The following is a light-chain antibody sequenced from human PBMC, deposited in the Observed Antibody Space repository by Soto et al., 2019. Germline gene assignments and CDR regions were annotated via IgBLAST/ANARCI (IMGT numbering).Light chain of an antibody. CDR3: QQYVSSPRT. CDR1: QSVSGRY. Sequence: EIVLTQSPGTLSLSPGERATLSCRASQSVSGRYLAWYQQKPGQAPRLLIYGASSRAPGIPDRFSGSGSGTDFTLTISRLVPEDFAVYYCQQYVSSPRTFGQGTKVEIK. CDR2: GAS. J-gene: IGKJ1*01. V-gene: IGKV3-20*01.